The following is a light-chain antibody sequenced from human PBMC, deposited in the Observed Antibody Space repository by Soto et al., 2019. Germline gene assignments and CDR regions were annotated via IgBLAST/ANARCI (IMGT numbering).Light chain of an antibody. CDR1: QNISIS. V-gene: IGKV1-39*01. CDR2: GAS. CDR3: PQSYSI. J-gene: IGKJ5*01. Sequence: DIQRTQSPSSLSASLGDRVTITCRASQNISISLNWYQQKPGKAPNLLIYGASNLQSGVPSRFSGSGSGTDFTLTISSLQPEDFATYYCPQSYSIFGQGTRLEIK.